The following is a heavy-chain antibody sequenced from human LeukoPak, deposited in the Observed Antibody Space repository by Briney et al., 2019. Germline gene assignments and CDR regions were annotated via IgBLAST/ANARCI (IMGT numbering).Heavy chain of an antibody. Sequence: PGGSLRLSCAASGFTFSSYSMNWVRQAPGKGLEWVAFIRYDGSNKYYADSVKGRFTISRDNSKNTLYLQMNSLRAEDTAVYYCAKGGLVFVVVALPDYRGQGTLVTVSS. CDR3: AKGGLVFVVVALPDY. CDR1: GFTFSSYS. V-gene: IGHV3-30*02. D-gene: IGHD3-22*01. J-gene: IGHJ4*02. CDR2: IRYDGSNK.